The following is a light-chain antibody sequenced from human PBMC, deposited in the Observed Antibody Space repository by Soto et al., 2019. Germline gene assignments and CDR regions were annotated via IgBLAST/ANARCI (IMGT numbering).Light chain of an antibody. CDR1: LTISSY. V-gene: IGKV1-39*01. CDR3: EQSHSIPWT. J-gene: IGKJ1*01. Sequence: DIQMTQSPSSLSAFVGDRVTITCRASLTISSYFNWYQQKSGKAPKLLISAASSLESGVPPRFSGSGSGTDFPHPITNLQPQDFATYYYEQSHSIPWTFGQGTKVEIK. CDR2: AAS.